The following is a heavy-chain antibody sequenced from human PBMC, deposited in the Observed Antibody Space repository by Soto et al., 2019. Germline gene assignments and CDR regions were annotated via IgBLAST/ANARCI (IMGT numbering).Heavy chain of an antibody. CDR2: ISTYNGKT. D-gene: IGHD3-10*01. CDR1: GYSFNTLT. V-gene: IGHV1-18*01. CDR3: ARVPSDGSGRWFDP. Sequence: QAQLVQSGAEVMNPGASVKVSCKAFGYSFNTLTIGWVRQAPGQGPEWMGWISTYNGKTIYAQKIQGRVTMTTDTSTTTAYMELRSLTSDDTAVYYCARVPSDGSGRWFDPWGQGTQVIVSS. J-gene: IGHJ5*02.